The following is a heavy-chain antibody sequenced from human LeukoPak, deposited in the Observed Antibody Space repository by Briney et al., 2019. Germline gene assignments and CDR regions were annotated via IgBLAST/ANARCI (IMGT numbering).Heavy chain of an antibody. V-gene: IGHV3-23*01. J-gene: IGHJ4*02. Sequence: GGSLRLSCEASGFTFSSYAMSWVRQAPGKGLAWVSVISSSADSTYYADSVKGRFTISRDNSKNTLYMQMNNLRAEDTAVYYCAKPLEKYTYGGNFDYWGQGILVTVSS. CDR1: GFTFSSYA. CDR3: AKPLEKYTYGGNFDY. D-gene: IGHD4-23*01. CDR2: ISSSADST.